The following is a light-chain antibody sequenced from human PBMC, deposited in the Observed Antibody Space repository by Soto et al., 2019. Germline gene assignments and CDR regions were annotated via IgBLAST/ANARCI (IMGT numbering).Light chain of an antibody. CDR2: RNN. CDR1: SSNIGTNY. J-gene: IGLJ1*01. CDR3: AGWDDSLHGLL. Sequence: QSVLTQPPSASGTPGQRVTISCSGGSSNIGTNYVYWYQQLPGTAPKLLIYRNNLRPSGVPDRFPASKSGTSASLAISGLRSEDEGDYFCAGWDDSLHGLLFGAGTKLTVL. V-gene: IGLV1-47*01.